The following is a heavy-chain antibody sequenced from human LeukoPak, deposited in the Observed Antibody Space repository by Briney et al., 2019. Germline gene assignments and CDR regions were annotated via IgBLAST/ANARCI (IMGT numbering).Heavy chain of an antibody. CDR1: GGSISSYY. J-gene: IGHJ6*02. D-gene: IGHD2-2*01. Sequence: SETLSLTCTVSGGSISSYYWSWIRQPPGKGLEWIGNIDYSGSTNYNPSLKSRVTISVGTSKNQFSLKLSSVTAADTAVYYRARDRRGLNCSSTSCYPYYYGMDVWGQGTTVTVSS. CDR3: ARDRRGLNCSSTSCYPYYYGMDV. V-gene: IGHV4-59*01. CDR2: IDYSGST.